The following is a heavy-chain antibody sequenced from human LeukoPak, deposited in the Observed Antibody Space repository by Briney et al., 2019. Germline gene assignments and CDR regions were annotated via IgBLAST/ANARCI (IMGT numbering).Heavy chain of an antibody. J-gene: IGHJ4*02. CDR2: MYYSGST. V-gene: IGHV4-59*01. CDR1: CGSMSSYY. CDR3: ARNYDNSGYTAFGH. Sequence: SETLFLTCTVSCGSMSSYYWSWLRQPPGQGLLEIVDMYYSGSTNYNPSLKSRVTISVDTSKNQFSLRLSAVTAADTAVYYCARNYDNSGYTAFGHWGRGTLVTVSS. D-gene: IGHD3-22*01.